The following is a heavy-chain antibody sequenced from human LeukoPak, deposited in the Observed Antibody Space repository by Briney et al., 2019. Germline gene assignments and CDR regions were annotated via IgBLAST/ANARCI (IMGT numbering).Heavy chain of an antibody. Sequence: GASVKVSCKASGYTFTHYRLHWVRQAHGQGLEWMGWVNPDSGGTNYQQNFQGRVTMTRDTSISTVYMELSRLRSDDTAVYYCARENWYSDYWGQGTQVTVSS. CDR2: VNPDSGGT. D-gene: IGHD1-1*01. V-gene: IGHV1-2*02. J-gene: IGHJ4*02. CDR1: GYTFTHYR. CDR3: ARENWYSDY.